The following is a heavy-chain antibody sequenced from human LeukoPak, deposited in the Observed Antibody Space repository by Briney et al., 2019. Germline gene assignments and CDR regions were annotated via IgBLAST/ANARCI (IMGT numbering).Heavy chain of an antibody. CDR1: GGSISSSSYY. Sequence: SETLSLTCTVSGGSISSSSYYWSWIRQPPGKGLEWIGEINHSGSTNYNPSLKSRVTISVDTSKNQFSLKLSSVTAADTAVYYCARNQYYYDSSGYDRDYWGQGTLVTVSS. D-gene: IGHD3-22*01. J-gene: IGHJ4*02. CDR3: ARNQYYYDSSGYDRDY. CDR2: INHSGST. V-gene: IGHV4-39*07.